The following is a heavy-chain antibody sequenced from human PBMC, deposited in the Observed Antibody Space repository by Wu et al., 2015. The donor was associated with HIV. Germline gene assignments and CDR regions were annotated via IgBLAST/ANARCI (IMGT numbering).Heavy chain of an antibody. D-gene: IGHD3-10*01. CDR2: ISAYNGNT. Sequence: QVQLVQSGAEVKKPGASVKVSCKASGYTFTSYGISWVRQAPGQGLEWMGWISAYNGNTNYAQKLQGRVTMTTDTSTSTAYMELRSLRSDDTAVYYCARGSRITIWGDGSGSYGGDYWGQGTLVTVSS. CDR3: ARGSRITIWGDGSGSYGGDY. J-gene: IGHJ4*02. V-gene: IGHV1-18*01. CDR1: GYTFTSYG.